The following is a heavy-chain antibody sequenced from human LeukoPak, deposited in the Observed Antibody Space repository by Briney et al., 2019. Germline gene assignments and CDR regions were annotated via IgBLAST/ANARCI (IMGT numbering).Heavy chain of an antibody. J-gene: IGHJ4*02. CDR2: IYYSGST. CDR1: GGSISSSSYY. Sequence: PSETLSLTCTVSGGSISSSSYYCGWIRQPPGKGLEWIGRIYYSGSTYYNPTLKSRDTISVDTSKNQFSLKLSSVTAADTAVYYCARQDSSGYYNYWGQGTLVTVSS. V-gene: IGHV4-39*01. CDR3: ARQDSSGYYNY. D-gene: IGHD3-22*01.